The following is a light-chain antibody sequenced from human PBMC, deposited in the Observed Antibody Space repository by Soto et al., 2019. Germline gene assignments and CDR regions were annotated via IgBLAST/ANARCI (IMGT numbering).Light chain of an antibody. CDR2: GAS. Sequence: EIVMTQSPATLSVSPGERATLSCRASQSVSRNLAWYQQKPGQAPRLLIYGASTRATGIPARFSGSGSGTEFTLTISSLQSEDFAVYYCKQYNNWPPETFGQGTKVEIK. J-gene: IGKJ1*01. CDR3: KQYNNWPPET. CDR1: QSVSRN. V-gene: IGKV3-15*01.